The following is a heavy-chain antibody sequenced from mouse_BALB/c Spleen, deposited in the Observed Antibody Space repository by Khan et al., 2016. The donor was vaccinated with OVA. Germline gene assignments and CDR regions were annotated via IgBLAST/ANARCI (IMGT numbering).Heavy chain of an antibody. CDR3: ARQGGIYDGPFDY. J-gene: IGHJ2*01. D-gene: IGHD2-3*01. Sequence: EVELVESGGGLVKPGGSLKLSCAASGFTFSRYAMSWVRQTPEKRLEWVATISSGGSYTYYPDSVKGRFTISRDKAKKNRYLQMSSLRYEETAMYYCARQGGIYDGPFDYRGQGTTLTVSS. CDR2: ISSGGSYT. CDR1: GFTFSRYA. V-gene: IGHV5-9-3*01.